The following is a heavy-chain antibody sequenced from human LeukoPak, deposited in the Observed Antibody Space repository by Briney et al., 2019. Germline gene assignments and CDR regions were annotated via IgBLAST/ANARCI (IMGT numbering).Heavy chain of an antibody. CDR1: GFTFSNAW. Sequence: PGGSLRLSCAASGFTFSNAWMSWVRQAPGKGLEWVGRIKSKTDGGTTDYAAPVKGRFTISRDDSKNTLYLQMNSLKTEDTAVYYCTTDADDYGDYDSYYYGMDVWGQGTTVTVSS. J-gene: IGHJ6*02. CDR3: TTDADDYGDYDSYYYGMDV. V-gene: IGHV3-15*01. CDR2: IKSKTDGGTT. D-gene: IGHD4-17*01.